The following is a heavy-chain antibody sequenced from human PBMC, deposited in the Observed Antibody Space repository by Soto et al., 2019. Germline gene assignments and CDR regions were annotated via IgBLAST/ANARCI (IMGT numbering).Heavy chain of an antibody. CDR1: GYTFTSYG. D-gene: IGHD4-17*01. Sequence: ASVKVSCKASGYTFTSYGISWVRQAPGQGLEWMGWISAYNGNTNYAQKLQGRVTMTTDTSTSTAYMELRSLRSDDTAVYYCARDLYGDSWTYIDYWGQGTLVTVSS. V-gene: IGHV1-18*01. CDR3: ARDLYGDSWTYIDY. CDR2: ISAYNGNT. J-gene: IGHJ4*02.